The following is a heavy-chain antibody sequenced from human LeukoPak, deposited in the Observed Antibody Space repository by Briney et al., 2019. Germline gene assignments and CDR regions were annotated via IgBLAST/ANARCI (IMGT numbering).Heavy chain of an antibody. V-gene: IGHV3-23*01. CDR2: ISGSGGST. D-gene: IGHD3-3*01. CDR1: GFTFSSYA. CDR3: ATDLRSEDYDFWSGNWFDP. Sequence: GGSLRLSCAASGFTFSSYAMSWVRQAPGKGLEWVSAISGSGGSTYYAVSVKGRFTISRDNSKNTLYLQMNSLRAEDTAVYYCATDLRSEDYDFWSGNWFDPWGQGTLVTVSS. J-gene: IGHJ5*02.